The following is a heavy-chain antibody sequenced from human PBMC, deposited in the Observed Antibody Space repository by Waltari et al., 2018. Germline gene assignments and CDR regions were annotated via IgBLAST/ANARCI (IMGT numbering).Heavy chain of an antibody. CDR1: GYTFTSYG. J-gene: IGHJ3*02. Sequence: QVQLVQSGAEVKKPGASVKDSCKASGYTFTSYGISWVRQAPGQGLEWMSWISADKGNTNYAQKIQGRVTMTTDTSTSQAYMELRSLRSDDTAVYYCARDSYCTNGVCSEHAFDIWGQGTMVTVSS. CDR2: ISADKGNT. D-gene: IGHD2-8*01. V-gene: IGHV1-18*01. CDR3: ARDSYCTNGVCSEHAFDI.